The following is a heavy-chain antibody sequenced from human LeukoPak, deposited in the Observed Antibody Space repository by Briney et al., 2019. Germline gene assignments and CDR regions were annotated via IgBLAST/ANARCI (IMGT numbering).Heavy chain of an antibody. CDR3: ASLLWFGESYFDY. V-gene: IGHV3-48*03. J-gene: IGHJ4*02. Sequence: GGSLRLSCAASGFTFSSYEMNWVRQAPGKGLEWGSYISSSGSTIYYADSVKGRFTISRDNAKNSLYLQMNSLRAEDTAVYYCASLLWFGESYFDYWGQGTLVTVSS. D-gene: IGHD3-10*01. CDR1: GFTFSSYE. CDR2: ISSSGSTI.